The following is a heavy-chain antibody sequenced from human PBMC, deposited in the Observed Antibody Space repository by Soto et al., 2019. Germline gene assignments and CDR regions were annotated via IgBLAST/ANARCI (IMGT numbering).Heavy chain of an antibody. V-gene: IGHV4-34*01. Sequence: PSETLSLTCAVYGGSFSGYYWSWIRQPPGKGLEWIGEINHSGSTNYNPSLKSRVTISVDTSKNQFSLKLSSVTAADTAVYYCVRHAQWIIRAYWGQGSLVTVS. J-gene: IGHJ4*02. CDR3: VRHAQWIIRAY. CDR1: GGSFSGYY. D-gene: IGHD5-12*01. CDR2: INHSGST.